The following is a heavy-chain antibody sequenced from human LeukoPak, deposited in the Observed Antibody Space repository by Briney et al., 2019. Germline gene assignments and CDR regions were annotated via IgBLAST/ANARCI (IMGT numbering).Heavy chain of an antibody. V-gene: IGHV3-7*01. D-gene: IGHD7-27*01. CDR3: ARDWGGMDV. CDR1: GFTFSSYW. CDR2: INQDGSEK. Sequence: GGSLRLSCAASGFTFSSYWMNWVRQAPGRGLEWVANINQDGSEKYYVDSVKGRFTISRDNAKNSLYLQMNSLRAEDTAVYYCARDWGGMDVWGKGTTVTVSS. J-gene: IGHJ6*03.